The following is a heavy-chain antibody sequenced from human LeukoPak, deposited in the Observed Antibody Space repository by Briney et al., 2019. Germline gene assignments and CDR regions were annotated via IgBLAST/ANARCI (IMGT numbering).Heavy chain of an antibody. CDR1: GFTVSSNY. Sequence: GGSLRLSCAASGFTVSSNYMSWVRQAPGKGLEWVSLIYSGGSTYYADSVKGRFTISRDNSKNTLYHQMNSLRAEDTAVYYCATLIPTSSSRYFAYWGQGTLVTVSS. CDR2: IYSGGST. J-gene: IGHJ4*02. CDR3: ATLIPTSSSRYFAY. V-gene: IGHV3-66*01. D-gene: IGHD6-6*01.